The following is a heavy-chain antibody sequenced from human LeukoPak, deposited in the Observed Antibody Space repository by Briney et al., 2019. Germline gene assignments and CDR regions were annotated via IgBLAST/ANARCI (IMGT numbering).Heavy chain of an antibody. J-gene: IGHJ4*02. Sequence: ASVKLSCKSSVYTCTSCYMHWLRNSPGQGPGWMGIINPSGGSTSYEQKFQGRVTMTRDTSKNQFSLKLSSVTAADTAVYYCARDTDFWSGYLLDYWGQGTLVTVSS. D-gene: IGHD3-3*01. CDR2: INPSGGST. V-gene: IGHV1-46*01. CDR3: ARDTDFWSGYLLDY. CDR1: VYTCTSCY.